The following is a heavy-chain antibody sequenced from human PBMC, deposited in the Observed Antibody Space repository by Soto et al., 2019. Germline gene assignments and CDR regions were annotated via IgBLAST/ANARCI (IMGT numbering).Heavy chain of an antibody. J-gene: IGHJ4*02. CDR1: GFTFSDHY. V-gene: IGHV3-72*01. D-gene: IGHD3-10*01. CDR2: IRNRPNSYTT. CDR3: VRDSGRGFYFDY. Sequence: PGGFLRLSCAASGFTFSDHYMDWVRQAPGKGLEWVGRIRNRPNSYTTQYAASVKGRFAVLRDDSENLVYLQMNDLKTEDTAVYYCVRDSGRGFYFDYWGQGAQVTVSS.